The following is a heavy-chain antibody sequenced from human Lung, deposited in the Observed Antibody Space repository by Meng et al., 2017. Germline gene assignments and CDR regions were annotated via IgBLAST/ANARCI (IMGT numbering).Heavy chain of an antibody. CDR3: ARRVHDGRHYHYFDY. D-gene: IGHD3-16*01. V-gene: IGHV4-39*01. CDR2: IYYSGAT. Sequence: QVQLQESGPGLVTPSETLSLTCTVSGCSIRSTSNYWDWIRQPPGTRLEWIGSIYYSGATYYNPSLKSRVPMSVDTSKNQFSLRLSSVTAADTAVYFCARRVHDGRHYHYFDYWGQGALVTVSS. J-gene: IGHJ4*02. CDR1: GCSIRSTSNY.